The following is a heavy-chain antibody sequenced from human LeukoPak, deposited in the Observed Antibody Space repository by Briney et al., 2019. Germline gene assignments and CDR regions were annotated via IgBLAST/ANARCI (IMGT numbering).Heavy chain of an antibody. V-gene: IGHV3-23*01. D-gene: IGHD3-9*01. CDR2: ISGSGGTI. J-gene: IGHJ4*02. CDR3: ARDGRFAYYDILTGPGMDY. Sequence: GSLRLSCAASGFTFSSYAMSWVRQAPGKGLEWVSAISGSGGTIYYADSVKGRFTISRDNAKNSLYLQMNSLRAEDTAVYYCARDGRFAYYDILTGPGMDYWGQGTLVTVSS. CDR1: GFTFSSYA.